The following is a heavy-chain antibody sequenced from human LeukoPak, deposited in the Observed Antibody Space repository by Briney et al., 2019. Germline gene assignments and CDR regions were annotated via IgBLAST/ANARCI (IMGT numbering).Heavy chain of an antibody. CDR1: GYSISSGYY. V-gene: IGHV4-38-2*02. Sequence: PSETLSLTCTVSGYSISSGYYWGWIRQPPGKGLEWIGSIYHSGSTYYNPSLKSRVTTSVDTSKNQFSLKLSSVTAADTAVYYCAREGVLERPNEGYFDYWGQGTLVTVSS. CDR3: AREGVLERPNEGYFDY. D-gene: IGHD1-1*01. CDR2: IYHSGST. J-gene: IGHJ4*02.